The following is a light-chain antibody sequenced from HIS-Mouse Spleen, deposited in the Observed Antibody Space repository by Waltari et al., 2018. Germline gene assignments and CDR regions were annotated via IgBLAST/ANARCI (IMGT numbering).Light chain of an antibody. V-gene: IGKV1-27*01. CDR2: AAS. J-gene: IGKJ1*01. Sequence: DIQMTQSPSSLSASVGDRVTITCRVSQGISHYLAWYQQKPGKVPKLLIYAASTLQSGVPSRFSGSGSGTDFTLTISSLQPEDVATYYCQKYNSAPWTFGQGTKVEIK. CDR1: QGISHY. CDR3: QKYNSAPWT.